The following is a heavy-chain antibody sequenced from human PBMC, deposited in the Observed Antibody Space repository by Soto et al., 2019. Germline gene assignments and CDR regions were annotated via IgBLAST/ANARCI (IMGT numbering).Heavy chain of an antibody. CDR1: GFTFGDYA. D-gene: IGHD4-17*01. Sequence: EVQLLQSGGCLVQPGGSLKLSCTAYGFTFGDYAMSWFRQAPGKGLEWVSTITGSGDIAYYADSVKGRFTISRDNSKNTLYMQMSSLRAEDTAVYYCPHNKANTVTIPFDSWGQGTLVTVSS. CDR3: PHNKANTVTIPFDS. CDR2: ITGSGDIA. J-gene: IGHJ4*02. V-gene: IGHV3-23*01.